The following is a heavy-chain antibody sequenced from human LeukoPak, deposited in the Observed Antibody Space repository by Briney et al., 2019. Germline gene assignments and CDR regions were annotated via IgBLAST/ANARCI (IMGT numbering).Heavy chain of an antibody. J-gene: IGHJ4*02. V-gene: IGHV3-30*02. CDR3: AKDRDWASAAGTDFDY. CDR1: GVTFTSYW. CDR2: IRYDGSNK. Sequence: GGSLRLSCAASGVTFTSYWMSWVRQAPGKGLEWVAFIRYDGSNKYYADSVKGRLTISRDNSKNTLYLQMNSLRAEDTAVYYCAKDRDWASAAGTDFDYWGQGTLVTVSS. D-gene: IGHD6-13*01.